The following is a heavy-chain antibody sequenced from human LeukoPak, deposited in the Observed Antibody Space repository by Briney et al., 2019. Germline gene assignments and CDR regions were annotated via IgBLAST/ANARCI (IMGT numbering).Heavy chain of an antibody. J-gene: IGHJ6*03. CDR1: GYTFTSYG. D-gene: IGHD3-10*01. CDR2: ISTYKGNT. CDR3: ARDGYYYGSGSYRNYYYYMDV. V-gene: IGHV1-18*01. Sequence: ASVKVSCKASGYTFTSYGINWLRQAPGQGLEWMGWISTYKGNTNYAQKLQGGVTMTTDTSTSTAYMELRSLRSDDTAVYYCARDGYYYGSGSYRNYYYYMDVWGKGTTVTVSS.